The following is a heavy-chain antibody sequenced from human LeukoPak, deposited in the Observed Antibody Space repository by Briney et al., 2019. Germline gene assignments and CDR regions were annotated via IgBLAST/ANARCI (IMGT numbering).Heavy chain of an antibody. D-gene: IGHD3-16*02. V-gene: IGHV5-51*01. J-gene: IGHJ4*02. CDR3: GRRDQLGESALSIIY. CDR2: IYPGDSET. CDR1: GYSFSSYW. Sequence: GESLKISCKGTGYSFSSYWIGWVRQMPGKGLEWMGIIYPGDSETRYSPSFQGQVTIAADKSINTAYLQWSSLKASDTAMYYCGRRDQLGESALSIIYWGQGTQVTVSS.